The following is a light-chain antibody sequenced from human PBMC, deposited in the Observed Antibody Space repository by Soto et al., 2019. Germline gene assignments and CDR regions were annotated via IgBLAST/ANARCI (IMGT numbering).Light chain of an antibody. CDR2: GNS. CDR1: SSNIGAGHD. Sequence: QSVLTQPPSVSGAPGQRVTISCTGSSSNIGAGHDVHWYQHLPGTAPKLLIYGNSNRPSGVPDRFSGSKSGTSASLAITGLQAGDGAEYFCQSLDSSLSGSEGLGTGTKLTVL. J-gene: IGLJ1*01. V-gene: IGLV1-40*01. CDR3: QSLDSSLSGSEG.